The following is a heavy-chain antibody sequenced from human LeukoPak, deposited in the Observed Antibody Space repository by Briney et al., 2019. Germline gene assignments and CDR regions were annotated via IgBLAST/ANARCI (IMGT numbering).Heavy chain of an antibody. CDR1: GGSISSSSYY. D-gene: IGHD6-13*01. J-gene: IGHJ4*02. CDR3: ARAAAAGTSPERN. Sequence: PSETLSLTCTVSGGSISSSSYYWGWIRQPPGKGLEWIGSIYYSGSTYYNPSLKSRVTISLDTSKNHFSLKLSYVTAADTAVYYCARAAAAGTSPERNWGQGTLVTVSS. CDR2: IYYSGST. V-gene: IGHV4-39*07.